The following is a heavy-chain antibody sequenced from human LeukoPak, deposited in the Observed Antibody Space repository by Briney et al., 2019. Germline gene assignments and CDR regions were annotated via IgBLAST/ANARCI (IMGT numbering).Heavy chain of an antibody. CDR1: VASISSGTYY. CDR2: NCHNEST. V-gene: IGHV4-30-2*01. CDR3: ARDWGDSSGYRCTFDY. D-gene: IGHD3-22*01. Sequence: SVTLSLPCTLCVASISSGTYYGRWIRQPPGKGLECIGYNCHNESTFYHPSLKSHVTISVVTSKNQFSMKQSSVTATDTAVYYCARDWGDSSGYRCTFDYWGQGTLVTVSS. J-gene: IGHJ4*02.